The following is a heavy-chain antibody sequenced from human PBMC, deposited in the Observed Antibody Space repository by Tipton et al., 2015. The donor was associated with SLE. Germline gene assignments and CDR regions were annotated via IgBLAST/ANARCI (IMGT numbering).Heavy chain of an antibody. CDR3: ARGGIVVVPAAIPPTN. CDR2: INHSGST. Sequence: GLVKPSETLSLTCAVYGGSFSGYYWSWIRQPPGRGLEWIGEINHSGSTNYNPSLKSRVTISVDTSKNQFSLKLSSVTAADTAAYYCARGGIVVVPAAIPPTNWGQGTLVTVSS. J-gene: IGHJ4*02. V-gene: IGHV4-34*01. D-gene: IGHD2-2*01. CDR1: GGSFSGYY.